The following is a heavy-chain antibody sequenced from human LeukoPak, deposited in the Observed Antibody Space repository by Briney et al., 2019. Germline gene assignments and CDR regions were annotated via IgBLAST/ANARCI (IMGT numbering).Heavy chain of an antibody. D-gene: IGHD3-22*01. CDR2: IYYSGST. Sequence: SETLSLTCTVSGGSISSGDYYWSWIRQPPGKGLEWIGYIYYSGSTYYNPSLKSRVTISVDTSKDQFSLKLSSVTAADTAVYYCAREYYYDIGPYYDYWGQGTLVTVSS. J-gene: IGHJ4*02. V-gene: IGHV4-30-4*01. CDR3: AREYYYDIGPYYDY. CDR1: GGSISSGDYY.